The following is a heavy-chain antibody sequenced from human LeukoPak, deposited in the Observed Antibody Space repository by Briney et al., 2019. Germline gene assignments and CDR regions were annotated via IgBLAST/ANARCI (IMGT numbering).Heavy chain of an antibody. V-gene: IGHV4-59*08. J-gene: IGHJ3*02. CDR2: IYYSGST. CDR3: AREYSSSSGRRAFDI. CDR1: GGSICGYY. D-gene: IGHD6-6*01. Sequence: SETLSLTCTLSGGSICGYYWSWIRQPPGKGLEWIGYIYYSGSTNYNPSLKSRLTISIDTSEHQFSLKLSSVTAADTAVYYCAREYSSSSGRRAFDIWGQGTMVTVSS.